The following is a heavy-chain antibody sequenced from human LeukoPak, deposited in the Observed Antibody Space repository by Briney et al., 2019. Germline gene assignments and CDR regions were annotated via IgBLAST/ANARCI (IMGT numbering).Heavy chain of an antibody. D-gene: IGHD2-2*01. Sequence: GASVKVSCKASGYTFTSYGISWVRQAPGQGLEWMGWISAYNGNTNYAQKLQGRVTMTTDTSTSTAYMELRSLRSDDTAVYYCARYQTSIVVVPAAPDYWGQGTLVTVSS. CDR1: GYTFTSYG. J-gene: IGHJ4*02. CDR3: ARYQTSIVVVPAAPDY. V-gene: IGHV1-18*01. CDR2: ISAYNGNT.